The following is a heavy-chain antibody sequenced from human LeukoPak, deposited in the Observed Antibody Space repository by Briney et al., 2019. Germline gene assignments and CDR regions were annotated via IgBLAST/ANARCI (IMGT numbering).Heavy chain of an antibody. V-gene: IGHV4-38-2*02. Sequence: PSETLSLTCTVSGGSISSYYWSWIRQPPGKGLEWIGSIYHSGSTYYNPSLKSRVTISVDTSKNQFSLKLSSVTAADTAVYYCAREWAYYYDSSGYRTAYYYYYGMDVWGQGTTVTVSS. CDR1: GGSISSYY. CDR2: IYHSGST. J-gene: IGHJ6*02. D-gene: IGHD3-22*01. CDR3: AREWAYYYDSSGYRTAYYYYYGMDV.